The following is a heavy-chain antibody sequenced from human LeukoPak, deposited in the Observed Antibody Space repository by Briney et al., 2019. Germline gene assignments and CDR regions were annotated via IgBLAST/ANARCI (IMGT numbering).Heavy chain of an antibody. J-gene: IGHJ4*02. CDR1: GFTFSSYA. D-gene: IGHD6-13*01. V-gene: IGHV3-23*01. CDR2: ITGSGGST. CDR3: AKAYSSSWTIPLYYFDY. Sequence: PGGSLRLSCAASGFTFSSYAMSWVRQAPGKGLEWVSTITGSGGSTYYTDSVKGRFTISRDNSKSSLYLQMNSLRAEDTAVFYCAKAYSSSWTIPLYYFDYWGQGTLVTVSS.